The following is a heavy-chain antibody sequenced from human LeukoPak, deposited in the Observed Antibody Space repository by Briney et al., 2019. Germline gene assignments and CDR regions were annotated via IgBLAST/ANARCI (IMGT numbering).Heavy chain of an antibody. V-gene: IGHV3-23*01. D-gene: IGHD3-10*01. J-gene: IGHJ5*02. CDR3: AKDRCYYGSGSYCNWFDP. CDR1: GFTFSSYE. CDR2: ISGTGGST. Sequence: PGGSLRLSCAASGFTFSSYEMNWVRQAPGKGLEWVSAISGTGGSTYYADSVKGRFTISRDNSKNTLYLQMNSLRAEDTAVYYCAKDRCYYGSGSYCNWFDPWGQGTLVTVSS.